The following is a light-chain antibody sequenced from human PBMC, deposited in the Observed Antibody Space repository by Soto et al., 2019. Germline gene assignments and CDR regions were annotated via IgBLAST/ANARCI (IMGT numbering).Light chain of an antibody. J-gene: IGKJ5*01. V-gene: IGKV3-11*01. CDR1: HSVDIY. CDR3: QQRDSGTST. Sequence: IVVTQSPATLSVSPGERATLSXRASHSVDIYLVWYQQKPGXAPRXXXVGXSNMATGSPARLSGSGSVTDFTLPINSLEPDDFAVYYCQQRDSGTSTFGQGTRLEIK. CDR2: GXS.